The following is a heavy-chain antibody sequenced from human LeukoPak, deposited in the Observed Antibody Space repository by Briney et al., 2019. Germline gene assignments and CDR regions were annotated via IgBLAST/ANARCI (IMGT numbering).Heavy chain of an antibody. Sequence: ASVTVSCRTSGYTFTCYYMHWVRQAPGQGLEWMGWINPNTGGTNYAQKFQGRVTMTSDTSISTAYMELSSLKSDDTAMYYCARAPMIVVVFPPRLDFWGQGTLVTVSS. D-gene: IGHD3-22*01. CDR2: INPNTGGT. J-gene: IGHJ4*02. CDR1: GYTFTCYY. V-gene: IGHV1-2*02. CDR3: ARAPMIVVVFPPRLDF.